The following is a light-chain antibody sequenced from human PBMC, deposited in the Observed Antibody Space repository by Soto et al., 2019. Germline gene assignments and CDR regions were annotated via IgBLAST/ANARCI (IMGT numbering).Light chain of an antibody. Sequence: DIQMTQSPSSLSASVGDRVTITCRASQSIAGYLSWYQQKPGKAPKFLIYSASSLQRGVPSRFSGSGSGTDFTLTITGVQPEDFATYYCQQSFTVPITCGQGTQLEIK. V-gene: IGKV1-39*01. CDR2: SAS. CDR3: QQSFTVPIT. J-gene: IGKJ5*01. CDR1: QSIAGY.